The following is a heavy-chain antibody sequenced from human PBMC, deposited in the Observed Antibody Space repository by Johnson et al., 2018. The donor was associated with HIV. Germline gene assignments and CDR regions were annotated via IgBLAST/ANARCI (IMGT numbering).Heavy chain of an antibody. CDR2: ISGSGGST. CDR3: AKAYCPGCDAFEI. Sequence: VQLVESGGGVVQPGRSLRLSCAASGFTFSSYAMSWVRQAPGKGLEWVSAISGSGGSTYYADSVKGRFTISRDNSNNTLDLQMNSLRTEDTGGYYCAKAYCPGCDAFEIWGQGTVVTVSS. V-gene: IGHV3-23*04. J-gene: IGHJ3*02. D-gene: IGHD2-21*01. CDR1: GFTFSSYA.